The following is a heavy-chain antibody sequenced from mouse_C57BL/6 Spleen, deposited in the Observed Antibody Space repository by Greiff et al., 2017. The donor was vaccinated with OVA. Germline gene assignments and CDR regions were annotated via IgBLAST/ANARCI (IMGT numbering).Heavy chain of an antibody. CDR3: ARNPTYGSIHWYVDV. Sequence: EVQLQQSGPELVKPGASVKMSCKASGYSFTDYNINWVKQSNGKSLAWIGVINPNYGYTSYNQTFKGKATLTVAQSSSTAYMQINSLTSENSAVYDCARNPTYGSIHWYVDVWGTGTTVTVSS. J-gene: IGHJ1*03. CDR1: GYSFTDYN. V-gene: IGHV1-39*01. D-gene: IGHD1-1*01. CDR2: INPNYGYT.